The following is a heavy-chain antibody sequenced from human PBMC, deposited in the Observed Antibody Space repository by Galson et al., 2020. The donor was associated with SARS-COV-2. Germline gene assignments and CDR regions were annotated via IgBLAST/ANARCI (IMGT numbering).Heavy chain of an antibody. D-gene: IGHD3-22*01. V-gene: IGHV3-33*01. CDR3: ARDWYYDSRDDAFDI. Sequence: GGSLRLSCAASGFTFSSYGMHWVRQAPGKGLEWVAVIWYDGSNKYYADSVKGRFTISRDNSKNTLYLQMNSLRAEDTAVYYCARDWYYDSRDDAFDIWGQGTMVTVSS. CDR2: IWYDGSNK. CDR1: GFTFSSYG. J-gene: IGHJ3*02.